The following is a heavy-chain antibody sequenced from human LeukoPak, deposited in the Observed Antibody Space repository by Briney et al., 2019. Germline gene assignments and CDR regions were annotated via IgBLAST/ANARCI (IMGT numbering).Heavy chain of an antibody. CDR3: ARDIIAAAAPEGYFDY. CDR2: ISAYNGNT. D-gene: IGHD6-13*01. CDR1: GYTFTSYG. J-gene: IGHJ4*02. V-gene: IGHV1-18*01. Sequence: ASVKVSCKASGYTFTSYGISWVRQAPGQGLEWTGWISAYNGNTNYAQKLQGRVTMTTDTSTSTAYMELRSLRSDDTAVYYCARDIIAAAAPEGYFDYWGQGTLVTVSS.